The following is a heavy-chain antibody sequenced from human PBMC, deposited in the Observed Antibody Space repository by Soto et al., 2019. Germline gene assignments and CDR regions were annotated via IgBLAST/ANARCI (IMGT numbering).Heavy chain of an antibody. CDR2: IAYDGSNK. J-gene: IGHJ3*02. Sequence: QVQLVESGGGVVQPGRSLRLSCAASGFTFSSYAMHWVRQAPGKGLEWVAVIAYDGSNKYYADSVKGRFTISRDNSNNTMYLQMNSLRAEETAVYYCARDQDDAFDIWGQGTMVTVSS. V-gene: IGHV3-30-3*01. CDR3: ARDQDDAFDI. CDR1: GFTFSSYA.